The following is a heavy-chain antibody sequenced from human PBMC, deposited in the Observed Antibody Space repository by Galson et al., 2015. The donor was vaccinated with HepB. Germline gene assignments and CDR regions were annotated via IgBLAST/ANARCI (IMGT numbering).Heavy chain of an antibody. CDR2: INPDGGRT. V-gene: IGHV1-46*01. J-gene: IGHJ1*01. Sequence: SVKVSCKASGYYFTKYFMHWVRQAPGQGLEWMGIINPDGGRTTYAQEFQGRVAITSDRSASTVYLDLSSLRSDDTAVYYCARGGLYGGNSVQHWGQGTLVTVSS. CDR3: ARGGLYGGNSVQH. D-gene: IGHD4-23*01. CDR1: GYYFTKYF.